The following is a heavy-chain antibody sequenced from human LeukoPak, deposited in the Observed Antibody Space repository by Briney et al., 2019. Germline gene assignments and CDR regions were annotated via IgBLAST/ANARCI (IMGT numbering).Heavy chain of an antibody. CDR3: VSGSGYYLDY. J-gene: IGHJ4*02. CDR2: INSDGSST. Sequence: GGSLRLSCAGSGFTFSSHWIGWVRHAPGKGLVWVSRINSDGSSTSYADSVKGRFTISRDNAKNTLYLQMNSLRAEDTAVYYCVSGSGYYLDYWGQGTLVTVSS. V-gene: IGHV3-74*01. D-gene: IGHD3-22*01. CDR1: GFTFSSHW.